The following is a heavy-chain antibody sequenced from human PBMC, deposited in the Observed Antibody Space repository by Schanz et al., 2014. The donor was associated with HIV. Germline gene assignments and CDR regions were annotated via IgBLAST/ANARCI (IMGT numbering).Heavy chain of an antibody. CDR3: ARSHYSVVSSRAMDV. Sequence: QVQLVQSGAEVEKPGASAKVSCKASGGTFSRYAISWVRQAPGQGLDWVGDINPIFGTPHYAQKFQDRVTITADESTTTAYMELSSLKSEDTAVYYCARSHYSVVSSRAMDVWGQGTTVTVSS. CDR1: GGTFSRYA. V-gene: IGHV1-69*01. J-gene: IGHJ6*02. D-gene: IGHD2-15*01. CDR2: INPIFGTP.